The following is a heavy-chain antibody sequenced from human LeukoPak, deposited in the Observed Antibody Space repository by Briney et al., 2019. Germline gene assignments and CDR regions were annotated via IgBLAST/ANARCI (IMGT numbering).Heavy chain of an antibody. D-gene: IGHD2-15*01. Sequence: GGSLRLSCAASGFSFSNYCMTWVRQALGKGLEWVANIKQDGIEEYYVDSVEGRFTISRDNTKNSLHLQMNSLRAEDTAVYYCARDSNKRGSLDYWGQGTLVTVSS. CDR1: GFSFSNYC. J-gene: IGHJ4*02. V-gene: IGHV3-7*01. CDR2: IKQDGIEE. CDR3: ARDSNKRGSLDY.